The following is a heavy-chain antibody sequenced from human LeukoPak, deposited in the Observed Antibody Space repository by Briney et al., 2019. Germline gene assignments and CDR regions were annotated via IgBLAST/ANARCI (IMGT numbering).Heavy chain of an antibody. J-gene: IGHJ4*02. CDR1: GFTFNISA. CDR2: ISGSGGST. V-gene: IGHV3-23*01. D-gene: IGHD5-24*01. CDR3: AKVEGLRDGYRFDY. Sequence: PGGSLRLSCAASGFTFNISAMSWVRQAPGKGLECVSPISGSGGSTYYADSVKGRFTISRDNSKNALYLQMNSLRAEDTAVYYCAKVEGLRDGYRFDYWGQGTLVTVSS.